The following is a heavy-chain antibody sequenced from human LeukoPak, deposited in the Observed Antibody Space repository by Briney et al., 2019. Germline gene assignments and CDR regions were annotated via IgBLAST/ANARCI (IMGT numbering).Heavy chain of an antibody. CDR2: IYYSGST. D-gene: IGHD6-13*01. J-gene: IGHJ4*02. Sequence: SETLSLTCTVSGGSISSSSYYWGWIRQPPGKGLEWIGSIYYSGSTYYNPSLKSRVTISVDTSKNQFSLKLSSVTAADTAVYYCARHQQLGGLFDYWGQGTLVTVSS. V-gene: IGHV4-39*01. CDR1: GGSISSSSYY. CDR3: ARHQQLGGLFDY.